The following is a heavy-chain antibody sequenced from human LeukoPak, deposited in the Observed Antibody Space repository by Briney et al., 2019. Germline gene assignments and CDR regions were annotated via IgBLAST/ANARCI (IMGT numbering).Heavy chain of an antibody. CDR2: IIPIFGIA. J-gene: IGHJ4*02. Sequence: SVKVSCKASGGTFSSYAISWVRQAPGQGLEWMGRIIPIFGIANYAQKFQGRVTITADKSTSTAYMELSSLRSEDTAAYYCARVREDCGGDCYPDYWGQGTLVTVSS. CDR1: GGTFSSYA. D-gene: IGHD2-21*02. CDR3: ARVREDCGGDCYPDY. V-gene: IGHV1-69*04.